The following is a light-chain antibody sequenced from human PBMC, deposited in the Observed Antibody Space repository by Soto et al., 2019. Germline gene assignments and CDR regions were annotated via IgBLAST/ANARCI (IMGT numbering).Light chain of an antibody. V-gene: IGKV3-20*01. CDR3: QQYGTSPGT. Sequence: EIVLTQSPGTLSLSSGERATLSCRASQSVRSTYLAWYQQKPGQAPRLLIYGASSRATGIPDRFSGSGSGTDFTLTITRLEPEDFAVFYCQQYGTSPGTFGQGTKLEIK. CDR1: QSVRSTY. CDR2: GAS. J-gene: IGKJ2*01.